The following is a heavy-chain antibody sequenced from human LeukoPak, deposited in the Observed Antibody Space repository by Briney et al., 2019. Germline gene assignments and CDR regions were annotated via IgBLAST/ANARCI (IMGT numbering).Heavy chain of an antibody. V-gene: IGHV3-33*01. Sequence: GGSLRLSCAASGFTFSSSGMHWVRQAPGKGLEWVAVILYNGSNKYYADSVKGRFTISRNNSKNTLYLQMNSLRVEDTAVYYCARAGGYCSGGSCYRGYSWFDPWGQGTLVTVSS. D-gene: IGHD2-15*01. CDR3: ARAGGYCSGGSCYRGYSWFDP. J-gene: IGHJ5*02. CDR1: GFTFSSSG. CDR2: ILYNGSNK.